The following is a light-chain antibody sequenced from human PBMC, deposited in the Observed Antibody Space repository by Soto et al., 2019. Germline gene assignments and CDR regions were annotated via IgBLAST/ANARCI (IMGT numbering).Light chain of an antibody. Sequence: ETVMTQSPATLSVSPGERATLSCRASQSVNSDLAWYQKKPGQAPRLLIYGSSTRATGIPARFSGGGSGTAFTLSISSLQSEDFAVYYCQQNNNWPRTFGQGTKVEMK. CDR2: GSS. V-gene: IGKV3-15*01. CDR3: QQNNNWPRT. CDR1: QSVNSD. J-gene: IGKJ1*01.